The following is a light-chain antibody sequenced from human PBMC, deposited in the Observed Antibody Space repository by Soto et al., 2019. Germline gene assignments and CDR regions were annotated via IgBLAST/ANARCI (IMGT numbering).Light chain of an antibody. CDR3: CSFAGSHTVM. CDR1: SSDVGNYNL. Sequence: QSVLTQPASVSGSPGQSITISCTGTSSDVGNYNLVSWYQQHPGKAPKLMIYEDTQRPSGVSNRFSGSKSGNTASLTISGLQADDEADYFCCSFAGSHTVMFGGGTKLTVL. CDR2: EDT. J-gene: IGLJ3*02. V-gene: IGLV2-23*01.